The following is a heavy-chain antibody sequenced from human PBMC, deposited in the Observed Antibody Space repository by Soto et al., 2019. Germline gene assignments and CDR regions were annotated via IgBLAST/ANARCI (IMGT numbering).Heavy chain of an antibody. J-gene: IGHJ4*02. D-gene: IGHD3-3*01. Sequence: ESGGGVVQPGRSLRLSCAASGFTFSSYAMHWVRQAPGKGLEWVAVISYDGSNKYYADSVKGRFTISRDNSKNTLYLQMNSLRAEDTAVYYCARAAPFGVVISDYFDYWGQGTLVTVSS. V-gene: IGHV3-30-3*01. CDR2: ISYDGSNK. CDR3: ARAAPFGVVISDYFDY. CDR1: GFTFSSYA.